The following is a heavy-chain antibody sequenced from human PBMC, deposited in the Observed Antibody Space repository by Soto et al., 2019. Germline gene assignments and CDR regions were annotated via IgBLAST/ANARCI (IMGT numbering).Heavy chain of an antibody. J-gene: IGHJ4*02. V-gene: IGHV4-31*03. CDR1: GGSISGGGYY. Sequence: QVQLQESGPGLVKPSQTLSLTCTVSGGSISGGGYYWSWIRQYQGKGLAWIGYISDSGSTYYNPSLKSRVAISVDTSKNQFSLKLSSVTAADTAVYSCARRRGSSRFDYWGQGTLVIVSS. D-gene: IGHD6-13*01. CDR2: ISDSGST. CDR3: ARRRGSSRFDY.